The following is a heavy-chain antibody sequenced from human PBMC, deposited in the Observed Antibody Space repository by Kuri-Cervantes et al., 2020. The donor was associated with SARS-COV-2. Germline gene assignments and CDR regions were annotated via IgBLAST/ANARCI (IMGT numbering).Heavy chain of an antibody. V-gene: IGHV4-34*01. CDR2: INHSGST. D-gene: IGHD3-10*01. CDR1: GGSFSGYH. CDR3: ARDYPAYHYYYMDV. J-gene: IGHJ6*03. Sequence: ESLKISCAVYGGSFSGYHWSWIRQPPGKGLEWIGEINHSGSTNYNPSLKSRVTISVDTSKNQFSLRLSSVTAADTAVYHCARDYPAYHYYYMDVWGKGTTVTVSS.